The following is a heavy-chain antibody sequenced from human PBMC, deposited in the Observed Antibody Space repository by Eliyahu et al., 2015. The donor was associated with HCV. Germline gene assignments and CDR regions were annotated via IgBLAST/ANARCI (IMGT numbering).Heavy chain of an antibody. CDR3: ARVSVAVAGDYYFDY. Sequence: QVQLQESGPGLVKPSETLSLTCTVXGXSXSSXSYYGXWIRQPPGKGLEWIGYIYYSGSTNYXPXLKSRVTISVDTSKNQFSLKLSSVTAADTAVYYCARVSVAVAGDYYFDYWGQGTLVTVSS. V-gene: IGHV4-61*01. J-gene: IGHJ4*02. CDR1: GXSXSSXSYY. CDR2: IYYSGST. D-gene: IGHD6-19*01.